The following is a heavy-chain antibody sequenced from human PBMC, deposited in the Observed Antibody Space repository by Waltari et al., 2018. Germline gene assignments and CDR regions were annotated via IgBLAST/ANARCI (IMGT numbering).Heavy chain of an antibody. Sequence: QVQLVQSGAEVKKPGSSVKVSCKASGGTFSSYAISWVRQAPGQGLEWMGGIIPICGTANYAQKFQGRVTITADESTSTAYMELSSLRSEDTAVYYCARDPGFGYSGYDYNWFDPWGQGTLVTVSS. CDR3: ARDPGFGYSGYDYNWFDP. CDR2: IIPICGTA. V-gene: IGHV1-69*12. D-gene: IGHD5-12*01. CDR1: GGTFSSYA. J-gene: IGHJ5*02.